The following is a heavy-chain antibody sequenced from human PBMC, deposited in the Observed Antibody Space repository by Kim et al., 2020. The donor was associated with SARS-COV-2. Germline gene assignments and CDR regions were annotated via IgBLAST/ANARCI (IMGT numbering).Heavy chain of an antibody. CDR1: GFTLSSYS. J-gene: IGHJ5*02. D-gene: IGHD6-13*01. V-gene: IGHV3-48*02. CDR2: ISSSSSII. Sequence: GGSLRLSCVASGFTLSSYSMNWVRQAPGKGLEWVSYISSSSSIIYYADSVKGRFTISRDNAKNSLYLQMNSLRDEDTAVYYCARGRRRWEQQLDWFDPWGQGTLVTVSS. CDR3: ARGRRRWEQQLDWFDP.